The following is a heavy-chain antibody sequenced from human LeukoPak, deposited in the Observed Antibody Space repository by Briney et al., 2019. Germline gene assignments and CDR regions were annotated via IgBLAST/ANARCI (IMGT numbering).Heavy chain of an antibody. Sequence: PGGSLRLSCVASGFRFRNYWKAWIRHAPGRGLEWVANINEDGNEKYYLDSVRGRFIISRDNARNSLFLQMNSLRGEDTGVYYCVRELVVGPAEYFQSWGQGTLVAVSS. J-gene: IGHJ1*01. D-gene: IGHD1-26*01. V-gene: IGHV3-7*01. CDR1: GFRFRNYW. CDR3: VRELVVGPAEYFQS. CDR2: INEDGNEK.